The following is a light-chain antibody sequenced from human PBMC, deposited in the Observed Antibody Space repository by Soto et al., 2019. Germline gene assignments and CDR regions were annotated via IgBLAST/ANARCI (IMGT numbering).Light chain of an antibody. CDR2: GNS. Sequence: QSVLTQPPSVXGAXXXXXXISCTGSSSNIGAGYDVHWYQQLPGTAPKLLIYGNSNRPSGVPDRFSGSKSGTSASLAITGLRAEDEADYYCQSYDSSLSGWVFGGGTKLTVL. V-gene: IGLV1-40*01. J-gene: IGLJ3*02. CDR1: SSNIGAGYD. CDR3: QSYDSSLSGWV.